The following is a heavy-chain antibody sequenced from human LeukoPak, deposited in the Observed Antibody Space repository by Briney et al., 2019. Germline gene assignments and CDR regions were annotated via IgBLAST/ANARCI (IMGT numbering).Heavy chain of an antibody. V-gene: IGHV3-30-3*01. D-gene: IGHD2-2*01. Sequence: GGSLRLSCAASGFTFSSYAMHWVRKAPGKGLEWVAVISYDGSNKYYADSVKGRFTISRDNSKNTLYLQRNSLRAEDTAVYYCARDSGGVVVPPDYWGQGTLVTVSS. CDR3: ARDSGGVVVPPDY. CDR2: ISYDGSNK. CDR1: GFTFSSYA. J-gene: IGHJ4*02.